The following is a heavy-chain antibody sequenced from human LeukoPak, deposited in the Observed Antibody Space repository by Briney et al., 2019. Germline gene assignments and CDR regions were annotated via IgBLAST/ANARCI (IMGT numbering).Heavy chain of an antibody. D-gene: IGHD4-17*01. Sequence: SETLSLTCTVSGGSISSYYWSWIRQPPGKGLEWIGYIYYSGSTNYNPSLKSRVTISVDTSKNQFSLKLSSVPAADTAVYYCARTTVTTGGVDYWGQGTLVTVSS. CDR3: ARTTVTTGGVDY. V-gene: IGHV4-59*01. J-gene: IGHJ4*02. CDR2: IYYSGST. CDR1: GGSISSYY.